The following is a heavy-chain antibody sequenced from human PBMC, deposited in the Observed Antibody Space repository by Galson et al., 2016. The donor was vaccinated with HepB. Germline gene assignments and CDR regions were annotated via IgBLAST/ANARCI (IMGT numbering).Heavy chain of an antibody. D-gene: IGHD5-24*01. Sequence: SLRLSCAAFGFTFSRYGMHWVRQAPGKGLEWVAVIWFDGSHEYYEDSVKSRFTISRDNSKNTLSLQMNSLRAEDTAVYYCAREQGYNFWYFDLWGRGALVTVSS. CDR2: IWFDGSHE. CDR1: GFTFSRYG. J-gene: IGHJ2*01. CDR3: AREQGYNFWYFDL. V-gene: IGHV3-33*01.